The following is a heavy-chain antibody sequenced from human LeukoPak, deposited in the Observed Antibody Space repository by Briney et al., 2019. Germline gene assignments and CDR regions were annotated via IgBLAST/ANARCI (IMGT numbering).Heavy chain of an antibody. D-gene: IGHD3-22*01. CDR3: ARVDYSSGYYLDY. V-gene: IGHV4-31*03. Sequence: SETLSLTCTVSGGSIRSGGYYWSLIRQHPGKGLEWIGYIYYSGSTYYNPSLKSRVTISVDTSKNQFSLKLSSVTAADTAVYYCARVDYSSGYYLDYWGQGTLVTVSS. J-gene: IGHJ4*02. CDR2: IYYSGST. CDR1: GGSIRSGGYY.